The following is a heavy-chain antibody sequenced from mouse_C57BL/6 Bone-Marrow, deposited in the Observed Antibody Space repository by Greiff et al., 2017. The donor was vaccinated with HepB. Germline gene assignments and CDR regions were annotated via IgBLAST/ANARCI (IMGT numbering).Heavy chain of an antibody. Sequence: EVQLQQSGPELVKPGASVKISCKASGYTFTDYYMNWVKQSHGKSLEWIGDINPNNGGTSYNQKFKGKATLTVDKSSSTAYMELRSLTSEDSAVYYCARRGWLLPGYWGQGTTLTVSS. CDR2: INPNNGGT. V-gene: IGHV1-26*01. D-gene: IGHD2-3*01. CDR1: GYTFTDYY. J-gene: IGHJ2*01. CDR3: ARRGWLLPGY.